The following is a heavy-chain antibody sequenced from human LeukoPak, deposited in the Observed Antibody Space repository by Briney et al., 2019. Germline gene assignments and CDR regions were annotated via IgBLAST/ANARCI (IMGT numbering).Heavy chain of an antibody. D-gene: IGHD3-3*02. Sequence: PGGSLRLSCAASGLTFSSYGMHWVRHAPGKGLEWVAVISYDGSNKYYADSVKGRFTISRDNSKNTLYLQMNSLRAEDTAVYYCAKSISTTVIFDYWGQGTLVTVSS. J-gene: IGHJ4*02. CDR1: GLTFSSYG. CDR2: ISYDGSNK. CDR3: AKSISTTVIFDY. V-gene: IGHV3-30*18.